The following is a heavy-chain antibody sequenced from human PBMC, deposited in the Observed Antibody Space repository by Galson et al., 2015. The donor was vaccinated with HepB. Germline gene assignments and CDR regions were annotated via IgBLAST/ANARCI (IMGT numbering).Heavy chain of an antibody. Sequence: ETLSLTCAVYGGSFSQFYWSWIRQPPGKGLEWIGEINDSGSTNYNPSLKSRVTISVDTSKNQFSLKLSSVTAADTAVYYCARGVLETTMIVVVITAGIHYFDYWGQGTLVTVSS. CDR2: INDSGST. CDR1: GGSFSQFY. CDR3: ARGVLETTMIVVVITAGIHYFDY. D-gene: IGHD3-22*01. J-gene: IGHJ4*02. V-gene: IGHV4-34*01.